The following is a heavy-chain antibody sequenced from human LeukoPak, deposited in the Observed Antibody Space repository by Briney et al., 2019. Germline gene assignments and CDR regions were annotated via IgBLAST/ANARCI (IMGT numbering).Heavy chain of an antibody. CDR1: GYTFSSYA. CDR3: AKGVVPAASTYYYYYYGMDV. J-gene: IGHJ6*04. CDR2: IRDSGGST. V-gene: IGHV3-23*01. D-gene: IGHD2-2*01. Sequence: GGSLRLSCAASGYTFSSYAMSWVRQARGKGGEGVADIRDSGGSTYYADSEKGRFTISRDNSNNTLYLQMTSLRAEHTAVYYCAKGVVPAASTYYYYYYGMDVCGKGTTVTVSS.